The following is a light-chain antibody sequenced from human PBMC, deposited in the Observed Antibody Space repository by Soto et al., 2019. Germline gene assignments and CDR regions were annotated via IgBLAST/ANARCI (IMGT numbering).Light chain of an antibody. Sequence: DIVLTQSPLSLPVTPGEPASITCRSSQSLLYSNGYNYLDWYLQKPGQSPQLLIYLGSNRASGGPDRLRGRGSGTDFTLKISRVAAEDVGVYYCVQPLLTPWTFGQGTKVEI. CDR3: VQPLLTPWT. CDR2: LGS. V-gene: IGKV2-28*01. CDR1: QSLLYSNGYNY. J-gene: IGKJ1*01.